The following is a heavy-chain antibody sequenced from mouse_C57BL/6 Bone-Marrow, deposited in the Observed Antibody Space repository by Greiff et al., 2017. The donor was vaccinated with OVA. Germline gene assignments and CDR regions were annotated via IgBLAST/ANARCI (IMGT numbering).Heavy chain of an antibody. V-gene: IGHV1-55*01. CDR1: GYTFTSYW. Sequence: QVQLQQPGAELVKPGASVKMSCKASGYTFTSYWITWVKPRPGQGLEWIGDIYPGRGSTNYNEQFKSKATLTVDTSSSTAYMQRSSLTAEDSAVYYCARRYYGRSWYFDVWGTGTTVTGSS. CDR3: ARRYYGRSWYFDV. D-gene: IGHD1-1*01. J-gene: IGHJ1*03. CDR2: IYPGRGST.